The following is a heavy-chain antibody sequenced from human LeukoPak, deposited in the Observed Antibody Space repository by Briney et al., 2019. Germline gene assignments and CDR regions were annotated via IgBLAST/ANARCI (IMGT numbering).Heavy chain of an antibody. CDR3: ARGRSVSYSNAEYFQH. CDR1: GGTFSSYA. CDR2: IIPIFGTA. D-gene: IGHD4-11*01. V-gene: IGHV1-69*13. J-gene: IGHJ1*01. Sequence: ASVKVSCKASGGTFSSYAISWVRQAPGQGLEWMGGIIPIFGTANYAQKFQGRVTITADESTSTAYMELSSLRSEDTAVYYCARGRSVSYSNAEYFQHWGQGTLVTVSS.